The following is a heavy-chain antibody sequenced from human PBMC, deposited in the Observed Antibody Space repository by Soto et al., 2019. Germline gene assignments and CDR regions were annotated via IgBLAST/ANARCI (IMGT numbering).Heavy chain of an antibody. V-gene: IGHV3-7*01. J-gene: IGHJ4*02. Sequence: GGSLRLSCAVSGFTFSNYWMTWVRQAPGKGLEWVAYMNQDGSQIYYVDSLRGRFTISRDNAKNSLYLQMNSLRVDDTAVYYCARDRGPNTPDYWGQGTLVIVSS. CDR2: MNQDGSQI. CDR1: GFTFSNYW. CDR3: ARDRGPNTPDY. D-gene: IGHD2-2*02.